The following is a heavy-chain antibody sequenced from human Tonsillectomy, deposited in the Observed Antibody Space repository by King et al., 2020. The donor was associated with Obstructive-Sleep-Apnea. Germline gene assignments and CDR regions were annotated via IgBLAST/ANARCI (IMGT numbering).Heavy chain of an antibody. J-gene: IGHJ2*01. CDR1: GGSVRSGSYY. V-gene: IGHV4-61*01. CDR2: VYYTGNT. D-gene: IGHD2-15*01. CDR3: AREGGSSIWYFDL. Sequence: VQLQESGPGLVKPSETLSLTCSVSGGSVRSGSYYWRWIRQPPGKGLEWIGYVYYTGNTDYNPSLKSRVAISVDTSKNQFSLKVRSVTAADTAVYFCAREGGSSIWYFDLWGRGTVVTVSS.